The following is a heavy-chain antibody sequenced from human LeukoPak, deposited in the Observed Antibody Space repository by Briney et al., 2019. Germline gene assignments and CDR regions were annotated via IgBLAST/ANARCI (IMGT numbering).Heavy chain of an antibody. Sequence: SETLSLTCTVSGGSISSYYWSWIRQPPGKGLEWIGYIYYSGSTNYNPSLKSRVTISVDTSKNQFSLKLSSVTAADTAVYYCARQGGFYYDSSGYHYRDAFDIWGQGTMVTVSS. CDR3: ARQGGFYYDSSGYHYRDAFDI. CDR2: IYYSGST. J-gene: IGHJ3*02. CDR1: GGSISSYY. D-gene: IGHD3-22*01. V-gene: IGHV4-59*08.